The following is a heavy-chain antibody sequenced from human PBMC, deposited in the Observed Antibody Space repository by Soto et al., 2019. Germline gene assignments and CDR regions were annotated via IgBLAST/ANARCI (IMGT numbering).Heavy chain of an antibody. CDR2: IWYDGNNK. CDR3: TRDGYSNSWPKYYFDY. D-gene: IGHD4-4*01. J-gene: IGHJ4*02. CDR1: GFTFSSYG. V-gene: IGHV3-33*01. Sequence: GGSLRLSCAASGFTFSSYGMHWVRQAPGKGLEWVAGIWYDGNNKYYADSVKDRFTISRDNSKNTLYLQMNSLRAEDTAVYYCTRDGYSNSWPKYYFDYWGQGT.